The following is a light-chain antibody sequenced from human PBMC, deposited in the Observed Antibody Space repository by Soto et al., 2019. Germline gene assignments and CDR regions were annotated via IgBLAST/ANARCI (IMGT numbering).Light chain of an antibody. CDR2: GAS. J-gene: IGKJ2*01. CDR3: QQLSTYPRT. CDR1: QGISSY. Sequence: IPLTQSPSSLSASVGDRVTITCRASQGISSYLAWYQKKPGKAPELLIFGASTVHSGVPSRFSGSGSGTDFTLTISSLQPEDFATYYCQQLSTYPRTFGQGTNLEVK. V-gene: IGKV1-9*01.